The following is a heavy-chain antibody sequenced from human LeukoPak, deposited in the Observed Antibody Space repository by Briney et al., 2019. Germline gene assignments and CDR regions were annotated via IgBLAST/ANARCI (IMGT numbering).Heavy chain of an antibody. CDR1: GYSISSGYH. D-gene: IGHD2-2*01. CDR2: IYHSGRT. CDR3: ARAYCTSTSCPQHDTFDI. Sequence: SETLSLTCTVSGYSISSGYHWGWIRQPPGKGLEWIGSIYHSGRTYYNPSLESRVTISVDTSKNQFSLRLSSVTAADTAVYYCARAYCTSTSCPQHDTFDIWGQGTMVTVSS. V-gene: IGHV4-38-2*02. J-gene: IGHJ3*02.